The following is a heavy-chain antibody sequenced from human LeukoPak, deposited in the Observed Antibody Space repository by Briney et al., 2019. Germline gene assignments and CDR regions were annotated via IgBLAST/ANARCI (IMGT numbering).Heavy chain of an antibody. J-gene: IGHJ4*02. Sequence: GGSLRLSCAASGFTFNTYAMSWVRQAPGKGLEWVSAISGSGGSTYYADSVKGRFTISRDNSKNTLYLQMNSLRAEDTAVYYCAKSIVVVPTYFDYWGQGTLVIVSS. D-gene: IGHD2-2*01. CDR3: AKSIVVVPTYFDY. V-gene: IGHV3-23*01. CDR2: ISGSGGST. CDR1: GFTFNTYA.